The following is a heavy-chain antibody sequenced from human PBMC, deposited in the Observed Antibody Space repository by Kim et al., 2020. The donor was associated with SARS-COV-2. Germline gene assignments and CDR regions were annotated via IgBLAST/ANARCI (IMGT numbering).Heavy chain of an antibody. V-gene: IGHV1-46*01. J-gene: IGHJ6*02. Sequence: QGRVTMTRDTSTSTVYMELSSLRSEDTAVYYCARDRVATIGGYYYYGMDVWGQGTTVTVSS. CDR3: ARDRVATIGGYYYYGMDV. D-gene: IGHD5-12*01.